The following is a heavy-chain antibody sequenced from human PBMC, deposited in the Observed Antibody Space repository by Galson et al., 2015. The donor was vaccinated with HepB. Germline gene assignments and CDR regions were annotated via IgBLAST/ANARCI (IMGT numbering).Heavy chain of an antibody. CDR2: ISAYNGNT. V-gene: IGHV1-18*01. D-gene: IGHD5-24*01. Sequence: SVKVSCKASGYTFTSYGISWVRQAPGQGLEWMGWISAYNGNTNYAQKLQGRVTMTTDISTSTAYMELRSLRSDDTAVYYCASRRDGYNEGWFDPWGQGTLVTVSS. J-gene: IGHJ5*02. CDR3: ASRRDGYNEGWFDP. CDR1: GYTFTSYG.